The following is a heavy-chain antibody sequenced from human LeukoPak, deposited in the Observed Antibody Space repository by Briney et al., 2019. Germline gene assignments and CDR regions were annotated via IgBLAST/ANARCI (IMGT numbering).Heavy chain of an antibody. CDR3: AKVYSSSWKGLDV. J-gene: IGHJ6*02. D-gene: IGHD6-13*01. CDR2: IRSKVDSYAT. CDR1: GFTFNDSP. Sequence: GGSLKLSCAASGFTFNDSPIHWVRQASGKGLEWVGRIRSKVDSYATAYAASVKGSFAISREDSKNTAYLQMNSLRADDTAVYYCAKVYSSSWKGLDVWGQGTTVTVSS. V-gene: IGHV3-73*01.